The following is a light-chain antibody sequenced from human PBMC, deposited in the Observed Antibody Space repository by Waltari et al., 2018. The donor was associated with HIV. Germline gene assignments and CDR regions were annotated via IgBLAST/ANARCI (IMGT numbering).Light chain of an antibody. CDR1: TSHVATNF. J-gene: IGLJ1*01. V-gene: IGLV1-47*01. CDR3: ATWDGSLGAFFV. Sequence: QSVLTQPPSPSGPPAQRVTISCSGTTSHVATNFVSWYQHLPGAAPKLLMYRDNRRPSGVPDRFSGSKSGASASLAISGLRSEDEGDYYCATWDGSLGAFFVFGVGTKVTVL. CDR2: RDN.